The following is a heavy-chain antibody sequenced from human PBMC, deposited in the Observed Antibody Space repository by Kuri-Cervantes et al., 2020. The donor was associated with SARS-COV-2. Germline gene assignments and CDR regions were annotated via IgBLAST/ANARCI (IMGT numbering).Heavy chain of an antibody. Sequence: ASVKVSCKASGYTFTGYYMHWVRHAPGQGHEWMGWINPNSGGTNYAQKFQGRVTMTRDTSISTAYMELSRLRSDDTAVYYCARADCSSTSCYGEKAEYGMDVWGQGTTVTVSS. J-gene: IGHJ6*02. CDR1: GYTFTGYY. CDR2: INPNSGGT. V-gene: IGHV1-2*02. CDR3: ARADCSSTSCYGEKAEYGMDV. D-gene: IGHD2-2*01.